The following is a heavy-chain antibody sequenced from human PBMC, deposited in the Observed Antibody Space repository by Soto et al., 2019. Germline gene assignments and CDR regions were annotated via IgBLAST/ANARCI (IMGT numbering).Heavy chain of an antibody. D-gene: IGHD2-21*01. J-gene: IGHJ4*02. V-gene: IGHV4-30-2*01. CDR1: GDSISSSGSS. CDR2: TYHSGST. Sequence: SETLSLTCDVSGDSISSSGSSWNWIRQPPGKALEWIGFTYHSGSTYYNPSLESRVTISVDRSKNQFSLKLSSVTAADTAVYYCARAPHIVEGEYFDYWGQGTLVTVSS. CDR3: ARAPHIVEGEYFDY.